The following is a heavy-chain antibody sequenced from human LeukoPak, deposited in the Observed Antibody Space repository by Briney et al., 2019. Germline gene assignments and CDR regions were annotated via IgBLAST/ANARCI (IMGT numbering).Heavy chain of an antibody. J-gene: IGHJ4*02. Sequence: ASVKVSCKASGYTFTSYAMNWVRQAPGQGLEWMGWMNPNSGNTGYAQKFQGRVTMTRNTSISTAYMELSSLRSEDTAVYYCARGGKGWEATGDYWGQGTLVTVSS. D-gene: IGHD5-12*01. CDR2: MNPNSGNT. CDR1: GYTFTSYA. V-gene: IGHV1-8*02. CDR3: ARGGKGWEATGDY.